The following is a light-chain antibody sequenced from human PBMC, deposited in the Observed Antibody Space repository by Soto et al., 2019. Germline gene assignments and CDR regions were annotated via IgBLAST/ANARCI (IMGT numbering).Light chain of an antibody. V-gene: IGKV3-11*01. J-gene: IGKJ2*01. CDR1: QSVSSS. CDR3: QQRSNWPRT. CDR2: DAS. Sequence: EIVLTQSPATLSLSPGERATLSCRASQSVSSSLGWYQQIPGQAPRLLIYDASNRATGIPARFSGSGSGTDLTLPISSLEPEDFAVYYCQQRSNWPRTFGQGTKLELK.